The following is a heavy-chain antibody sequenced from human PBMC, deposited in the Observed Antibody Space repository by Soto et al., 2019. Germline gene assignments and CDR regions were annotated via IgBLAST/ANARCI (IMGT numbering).Heavy chain of an antibody. J-gene: IGHJ5*01. CDR3: ARNPSRLLIYSSPYPNVFDP. V-gene: IGHV1-18*01. CDR1: GYIFTSYV. Sequence: QVQLVQSGAEVKNPGASVKVSCKASGYIFTSYVISWVRQAPGQGLEWMGRISPYNGNTNYAQRLQGRVTMTTDTSTSTADMELRSLRSDDTAVYYCARNPSRLLIYSSPYPNVFDPWGQGTLVTVSS. CDR2: ISPYNGNT. D-gene: IGHD6-13*01.